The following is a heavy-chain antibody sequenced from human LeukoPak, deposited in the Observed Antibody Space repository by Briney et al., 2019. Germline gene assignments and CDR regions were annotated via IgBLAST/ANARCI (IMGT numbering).Heavy chain of an antibody. CDR1: GYSISSGYY. J-gene: IGHJ3*02. CDR2: VYHSGST. CDR3: ARGWYYYDSSGYYPSAFDI. D-gene: IGHD3-22*01. V-gene: IGHV4-38-2*02. Sequence: SETLSLTCTVSGYSISSGYYWGWIRQPPGKGLEWIGSVYHSGSTYYNPSLKSRVTISVDTSKNQFSLKLSSVTAADTAVYYCARGWYYYDSSGYYPSAFDIWGQGTMVTVSS.